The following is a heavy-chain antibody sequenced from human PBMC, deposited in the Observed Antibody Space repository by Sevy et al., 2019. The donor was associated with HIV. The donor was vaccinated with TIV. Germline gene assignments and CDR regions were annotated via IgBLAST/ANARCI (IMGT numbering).Heavy chain of an antibody. J-gene: IGHJ3*02. CDR2: ISSSSSTI. Sequence: GGSLRLSCAASGFTFSSYSMDWVRQAPGKGLEWVSYISSSSSTIYYADSVKGRFTVSRDNAKNSLYLQMNSLRDGDTAVYYCARDRGVGHDAFDIWGQGTMVTVSS. CDR1: GFTFSSYS. V-gene: IGHV3-48*02. CDR3: ARDRGVGHDAFDI. D-gene: IGHD1-26*01.